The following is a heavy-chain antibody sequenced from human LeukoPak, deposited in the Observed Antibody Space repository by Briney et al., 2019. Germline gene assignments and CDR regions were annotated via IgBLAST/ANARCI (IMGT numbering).Heavy chain of an antibody. Sequence: GGSLRLSCTASGFTFGDYAMSWFRQAPGKGLEWVGFIRSKAYGGTTEYAASVKGRFTISRDDSKSIAYLQMNSLKTEDTAVYYCTTIRGFCSGRSCLGYWGQGTLVTVSS. J-gene: IGHJ4*02. V-gene: IGHV3-49*03. D-gene: IGHD2-15*01. CDR2: IRSKAYGGTT. CDR1: GFTFGDYA. CDR3: TTIRGFCSGRSCLGY.